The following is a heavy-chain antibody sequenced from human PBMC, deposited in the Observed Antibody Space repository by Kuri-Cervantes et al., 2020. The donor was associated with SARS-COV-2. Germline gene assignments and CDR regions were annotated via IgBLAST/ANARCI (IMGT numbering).Heavy chain of an antibody. CDR2: IYYSGST. CDR3: AREIERGTVVIAYMGYFDY. CDR1: GGSISSYY. Sequence: GSLRLSCTVSGGSISSYYWSWIRQPPGKGLEWIGYIYYSGSTNYNPSLKSRVTISVDTSKNQFSLKLSSVTAADTAVYYCAREIERGTVVIAYMGYFDYWGQGTLVTVSS. V-gene: IGHV4-59*01. D-gene: IGHD4-23*01. J-gene: IGHJ4*02.